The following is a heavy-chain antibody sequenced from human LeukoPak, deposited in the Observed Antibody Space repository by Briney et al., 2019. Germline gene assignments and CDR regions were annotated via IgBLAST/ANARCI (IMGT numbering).Heavy chain of an antibody. CDR2: INHSGST. D-gene: IGHD3-16*02. V-gene: IGHV4-34*01. CDR1: GGSFSGYY. Sequence: SETLSLTCAVYGGSFSGYYWSWIRQPPGKGLERIGEINHSGSTNYNPSLKSRVTISVDTSKSQCSLKLSSVTAADTGVYYCARGPVRLGELSFWSNDAFDIWGQGTMVTVSS. J-gene: IGHJ3*02. CDR3: ARGPVRLGELSFWSNDAFDI.